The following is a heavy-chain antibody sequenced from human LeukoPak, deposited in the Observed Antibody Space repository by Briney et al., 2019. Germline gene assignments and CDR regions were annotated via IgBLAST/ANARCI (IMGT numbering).Heavy chain of an antibody. Sequence: SETLSLTCAVYGGSFSGYYWSWIRQPPGKGLEWIGEIYHSGSTNYNPSLKSRVTISVDTSKNQFSLKLSSVTAADTAVYYCARFVVVPAAIPFDYWGQGTLVTVSS. CDR3: ARFVVVPAAIPFDY. V-gene: IGHV4-34*01. J-gene: IGHJ4*02. CDR2: IYHSGST. D-gene: IGHD2-2*01. CDR1: GGSFSGYY.